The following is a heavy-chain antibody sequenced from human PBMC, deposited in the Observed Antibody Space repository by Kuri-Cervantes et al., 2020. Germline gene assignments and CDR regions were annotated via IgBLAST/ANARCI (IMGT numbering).Heavy chain of an antibody. V-gene: IGHV1-2*02. J-gene: IGHJ6*02. CDR3: ARGRGGAGGSSSYGMDV. CDR1: GYTFTGYY. D-gene: IGHD2-15*01. CDR2: INPNSGGT. Sequence: ASVKVSCKASGYTFTGYYMHWVRQAPGQGLEWMGWINPNSGGTNYAQKFQGRVTMTRDTSISTAYMELSRLGSDDTAVYYCARGRGGAGGSSSYGMDVWGQGTTVTVSS.